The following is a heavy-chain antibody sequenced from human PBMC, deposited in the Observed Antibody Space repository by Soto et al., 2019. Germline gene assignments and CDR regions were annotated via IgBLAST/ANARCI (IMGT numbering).Heavy chain of an antibody. Sequence: QVQLQESGPGLVKPSETLSLTCTVSGVSISSYYWSWIRQPPGKGLEWIGYIYDSGRTNYNPSLKGRVTFAVYTSKNQISLRLTSVTAADTAVYYCAREGALVAPDYWGQGTLVTVSS. J-gene: IGHJ4*02. CDR1: GVSISSYY. V-gene: IGHV4-59*01. CDR2: IYDSGRT. D-gene: IGHD1-26*01. CDR3: AREGALVAPDY.